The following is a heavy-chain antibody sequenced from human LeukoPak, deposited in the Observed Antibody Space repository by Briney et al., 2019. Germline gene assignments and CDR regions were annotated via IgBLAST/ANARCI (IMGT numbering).Heavy chain of an antibody. D-gene: IGHD3-10*01. V-gene: IGHV1-69*04. J-gene: IGHJ4*02. Sequence: EASVKVSCKASGGTFSSYAISWVRQAPGQGLEWMGRIIPILGIANYEQKFQGRVTITADKSTSTAYMKLSSLRSGDTAVYYCARGAMVRGVAPLRYWGQGTLVTVSS. CDR3: ARGAMVRGVAPLRY. CDR2: IIPILGIA. CDR1: GGTFSSYA.